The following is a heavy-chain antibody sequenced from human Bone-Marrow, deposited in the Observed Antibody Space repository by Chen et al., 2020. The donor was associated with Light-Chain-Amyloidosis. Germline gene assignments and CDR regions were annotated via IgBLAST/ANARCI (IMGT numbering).Heavy chain of an antibody. CDR2: IKSKTDGGTT. V-gene: IGHV3-15*01. Sequence: EVQLVESGGGVVKPGGSLRLSCAASGFTFRNAWMSWVRQAPGKGLEWVGRIKSKTDGGTTDYAAPVKGRFTISRDDSKNTLYLQMNSLKTEDTSVYYCTTDGDDYGDYLGDYWGQGTLVTVSS. J-gene: IGHJ4*02. CDR1: GFTFRNAW. D-gene: IGHD4-17*01. CDR3: TTDGDDYGDYLGDY.